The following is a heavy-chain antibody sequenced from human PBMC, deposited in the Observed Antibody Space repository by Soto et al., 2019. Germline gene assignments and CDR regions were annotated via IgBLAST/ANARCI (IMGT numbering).Heavy chain of an antibody. Sequence: QLQLQESGPGLVKPSETLSLTCTVSGGSISSSSYYWGWIRQPPGKGLEWIGSIYYSGSTYYNPSLKSRVTISVDTSKNQFSLKLSSVTAADTAVYYCAGYSNPATYYCYMDVWGKGTTVTVSS. D-gene: IGHD4-4*01. CDR3: AGYSNPATYYCYMDV. CDR1: GGSISSSSYY. J-gene: IGHJ6*03. CDR2: IYYSGST. V-gene: IGHV4-39*01.